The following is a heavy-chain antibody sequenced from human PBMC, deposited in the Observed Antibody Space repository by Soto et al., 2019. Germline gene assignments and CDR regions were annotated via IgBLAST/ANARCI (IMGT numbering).Heavy chain of an antibody. CDR2: IYYSGST. V-gene: IGHV4-61*01. CDR3: ARAYCGGDCPIDY. Sequence: QVQLQESGPGLVKPSETLSLTCTVSGGSVSSGSYYWSWIRQPPGKGLEWIGYIYYSGSTNYNPSLESRVPISEDTSKNQFSLKRSSVTAADTAVYYCARAYCGGDCPIDYWGQGTLVTVSS. CDR1: GGSVSSGSYY. D-gene: IGHD2-21*02. J-gene: IGHJ4*02.